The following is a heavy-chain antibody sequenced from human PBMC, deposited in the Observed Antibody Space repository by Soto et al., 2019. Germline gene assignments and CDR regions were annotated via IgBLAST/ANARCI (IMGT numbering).Heavy chain of an antibody. CDR2: ISYDGNKK. CDR3: ARDYGSFTYYFYGMDV. V-gene: IGHV3-30-3*01. Sequence: QVHLVESGGGVVQPGRSLRLSCAASGFTFSSYTMHWVRQAPGKGLECVAIISYDGNKKYYADSVKGRFTISRDNSKNTLFLQMDSLRTEDTAVYYCARDYGSFTYYFYGMDVWGQGTTDTVSS. CDR1: GFTFSSYT. J-gene: IGHJ6*02. D-gene: IGHD3-10*01.